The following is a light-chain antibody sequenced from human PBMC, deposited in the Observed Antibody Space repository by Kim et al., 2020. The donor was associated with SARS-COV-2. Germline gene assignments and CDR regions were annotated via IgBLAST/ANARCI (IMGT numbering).Light chain of an antibody. J-gene: IGKJ3*01. CDR2: AAS. CDR1: QGISSY. V-gene: IGKV1-9*01. CDR3: QQLNSYPRVT. Sequence: ASVGDRVTITCRASQGISSYLAWYQQKPGKAPKLLIYAASTLQSGVPSRFSGSGSGTEFTLTISSLQPEDFATYYCQQLNSYPRVTFGPGTKWISN.